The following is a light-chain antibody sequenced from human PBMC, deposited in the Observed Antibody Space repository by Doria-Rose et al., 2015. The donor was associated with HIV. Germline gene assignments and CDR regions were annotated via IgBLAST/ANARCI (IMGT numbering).Light chain of an antibody. CDR3: HQYNNWPT. V-gene: IGKV3-15*01. CDR2: VAS. Sequence: DIVMAQTPETLSVSPGESATLSCRASQSVSTDLAWYQHKPGQAPRLLIWVASTSATGIPARFSGSGSGTEFTLTISSLQSEDFAIYFCHQYNNWPTFGQGTRLDIK. J-gene: IGKJ5*01. CDR1: QSVSTD.